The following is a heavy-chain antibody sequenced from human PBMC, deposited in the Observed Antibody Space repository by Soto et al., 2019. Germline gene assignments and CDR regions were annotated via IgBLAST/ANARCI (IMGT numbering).Heavy chain of an antibody. V-gene: IGHV1-24*01. CDR2: FDPEDGET. D-gene: IGHD3-22*01. CDR1: GYTLTKLS. Sequence: ASVKVSCKVSGYTLTKLSMHWVRQAPGKGREWMGGFDPEDGETIYAQAFQGRLTMTEDTSRDTAYMELSSLRSEDTAVYYCAVGPARASSGLIDSWGQGXLVTVSS. CDR3: AVGPARASSGLIDS. J-gene: IGHJ4*02.